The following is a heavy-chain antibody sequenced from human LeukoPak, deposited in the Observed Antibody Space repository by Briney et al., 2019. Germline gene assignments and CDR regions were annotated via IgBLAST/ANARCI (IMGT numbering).Heavy chain of an antibody. Sequence: SETLSLTCTVSGGSISSYYWSWIRQPPGKGLEWIGYIYYSGSTNYNPSLKSRVTISVDTSKNQFSLKLSSVTAADTAVYYCARALWFGAYFDYWGQGTLVTVSS. V-gene: IGHV4-59*01. J-gene: IGHJ4*02. CDR2: IYYSGST. CDR1: GGSISSYY. D-gene: IGHD3-10*01. CDR3: ARALWFGAYFDY.